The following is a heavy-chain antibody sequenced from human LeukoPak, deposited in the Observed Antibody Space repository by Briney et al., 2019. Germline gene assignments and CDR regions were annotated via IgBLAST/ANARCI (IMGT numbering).Heavy chain of an antibody. V-gene: IGHV4-30-2*01. CDR3: ARGYGTFDF. CDR2: IYHSGST. Sequence: SETLSLTCAVSGGSINSGGYSWSWIRQPPGEGLEWRGYIYHSGSTYYNPSLKSRATMSVDRSKNHFSLKLNSVTAADTAVYYCARGYGTFDFWGQGILVTVSS. J-gene: IGHJ4*02. CDR1: GGSINSGGYS. D-gene: IGHD5-18*01.